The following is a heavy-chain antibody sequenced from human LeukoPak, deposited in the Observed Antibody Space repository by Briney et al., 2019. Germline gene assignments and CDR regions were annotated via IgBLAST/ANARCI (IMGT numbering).Heavy chain of an antibody. CDR3: ARGKDHDFWNPFDH. CDR1: GFTLSKYA. J-gene: IGHJ4*02. CDR2: IDGSGGRP. Sequence: PGGSLRLSCAASGFTLSKYAMNWVRQAPGKGLEWVSGIDGSGGRPPSADSVKGRFTISRDISKNTLYLQMDSLRAEDTAAYYCARGKDHDFWNPFDHWGQGPLVTVSS. V-gene: IGHV3-23*01. D-gene: IGHD3-3*01.